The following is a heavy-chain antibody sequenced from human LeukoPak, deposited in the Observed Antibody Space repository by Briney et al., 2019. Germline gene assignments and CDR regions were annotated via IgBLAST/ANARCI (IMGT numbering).Heavy chain of an antibody. D-gene: IGHD2-2*01. J-gene: IGHJ4*01. Sequence: LSGGSLRLSCAASGFTFSSYAMSWVRQAPGKGLEWVSAISGSGGSTYYADSVKGRFTISRDNSKNTLYLQMNSLRAEDTAVYYCAKALFESVIGYCSSTSCYAFDYWGQEPWSPSPQ. CDR2: ISGSGGST. CDR1: GFTFSSYA. CDR3: AKALFESVIGYCSSTSCYAFDY. V-gene: IGHV3-23*01.